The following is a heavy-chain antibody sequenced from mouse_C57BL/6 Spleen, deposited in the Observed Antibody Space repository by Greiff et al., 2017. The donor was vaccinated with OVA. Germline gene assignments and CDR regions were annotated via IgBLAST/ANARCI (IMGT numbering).Heavy chain of an antibody. Sequence: QVQLQQPGAELVRPGSSVKLSCKASGYTFTSYWMHWVKQRPIQGLEWIGNIDPSDSETHYNQKFKDKATLTVDKSSSTAYMQLSSLTSEDSAVYYCARDYYGSSRGYFDDWGQGTTLTVSS. CDR2: IDPSDSET. V-gene: IGHV1-52*01. CDR1: GYTFTSYW. CDR3: ARDYYGSSRGYFDD. D-gene: IGHD1-1*01. J-gene: IGHJ2*01.